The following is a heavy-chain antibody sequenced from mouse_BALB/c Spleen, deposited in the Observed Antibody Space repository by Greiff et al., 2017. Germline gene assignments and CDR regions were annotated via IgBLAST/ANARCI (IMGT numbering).Heavy chain of an antibody. CDR3: ANLYYGFSYYAMDY. CDR2: INPSTGYT. CDR1: GYTFTSYW. J-gene: IGHJ4*01. Sequence: QVQLQQSGAELAKPGASVKMSCKASGYTFTSYWMHWVKQRPGQGLEWIGYINPSTGYTEYNQKFKDKATLTADKSSSTAYMQLSSLTSEDSAVYYCANLYYGFSYYAMDYWGQGTSVTVSS. D-gene: IGHD2-2*01. V-gene: IGHV1-7*01.